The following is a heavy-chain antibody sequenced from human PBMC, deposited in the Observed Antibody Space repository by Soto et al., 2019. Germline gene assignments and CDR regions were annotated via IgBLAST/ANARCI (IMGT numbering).Heavy chain of an antibody. CDR3: ARARRLLDLDDAFDF. CDR2: IYSGGRT. V-gene: IGHV4-59*01. D-gene: IGHD2-15*01. CDR1: GGSISNYY. Sequence: QVQLQESGPGLVQPSETLSLTCSVSGGSISNYYWSWIRQPPGKGLEWIGYIYSGGRTNHNPSLKSRVTLSVDTSKNQFSLKLNSVTAADTAVYFCARARRLLDLDDAFDFWGQGTMVTVSS. J-gene: IGHJ3*01.